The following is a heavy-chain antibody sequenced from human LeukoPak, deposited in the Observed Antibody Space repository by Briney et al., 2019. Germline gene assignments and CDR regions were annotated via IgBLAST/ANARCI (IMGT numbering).Heavy chain of an antibody. CDR1: GYTFTSYG. CDR2: ISAYNGNT. Sequence: ASVKVSCKASGYTFTSYGISWVRQAPGQGLEWMGWISAYNGNTNYAQKLQGRVTMTTDTSTSTAYMELRSLRSDDTAAYYCATTIAIFGVVPGDYWSQVTLVTVSS. V-gene: IGHV1-18*01. D-gene: IGHD3-3*01. J-gene: IGHJ4*02. CDR3: ATTIAIFGVVPGDY.